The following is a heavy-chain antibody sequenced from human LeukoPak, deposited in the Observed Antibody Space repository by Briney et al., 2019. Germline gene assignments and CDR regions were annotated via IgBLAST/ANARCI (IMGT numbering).Heavy chain of an antibody. CDR1: GGSVSNYY. J-gene: IGHJ4*02. CDR2: IYYTET. CDR3: ATRKLGNDY. D-gene: IGHD7-27*01. V-gene: IGHV4-59*02. Sequence: PSETLSLTCTVSGGSVSNYYWSWIRQSPGKGLEWIGCIYYTETSYNPSLKSRVTISADTSKNQFSLKLYSVTAADTAVYYCATRKLGNDYWGQGTLVTVSS.